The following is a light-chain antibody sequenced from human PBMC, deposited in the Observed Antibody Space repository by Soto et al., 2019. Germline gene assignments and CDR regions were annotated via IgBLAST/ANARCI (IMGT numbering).Light chain of an antibody. CDR1: QGVSSY. J-gene: IGKJ4*01. CDR3: QQRSVWPLT. V-gene: IGKV3-11*01. CDR2: DAT. Sequence: EIVLTQSPATLSLSPGERATLSCRASQGVSSYLAWYQQQPGQAPRLLIYDATTRATGIPARFSGSRSGTDFTLTISSLEPEDFAVYYCQQRSVWPLTFGGGTKVEIK.